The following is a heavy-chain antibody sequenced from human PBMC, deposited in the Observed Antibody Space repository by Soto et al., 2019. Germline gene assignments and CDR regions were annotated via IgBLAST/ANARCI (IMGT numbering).Heavy chain of an antibody. CDR3: AIRMYSTRWYYLDF. Sequence: RLPSTASDFNVSSLALNWVRQAPGKGLEWVSGISASTYYADSVKGRFTLSRDTSKNTLYLQMNSLRAEDTVIYFCAIRMYSTRWYYLDFWGQGTLVTVSS. CDR2: ISAST. J-gene: IGHJ4*02. CDR1: DFNVSSLA. D-gene: IGHD6-13*01. V-gene: IGHV3-23*01.